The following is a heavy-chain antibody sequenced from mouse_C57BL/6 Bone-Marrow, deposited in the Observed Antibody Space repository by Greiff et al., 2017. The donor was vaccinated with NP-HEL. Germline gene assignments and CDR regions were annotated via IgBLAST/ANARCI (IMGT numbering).Heavy chain of an antibody. J-gene: IGHJ2*01. V-gene: IGHV1-15*01. CDR1: GYTFTDYE. CDR2: IDPETGGT. D-gene: IGHD2-3*01. Sequence: VQLKESGAELVRPGASVTLSCKASGYTFTDYEMHWVKQTPVHGLEWIGAIDPETGGTAYNQKFKGKAILTADKSSSTAYMELRSLTSEDSAVYYCTRGGLLRLDYWGQGTTLTVSS. CDR3: TRGGLLRLDY.